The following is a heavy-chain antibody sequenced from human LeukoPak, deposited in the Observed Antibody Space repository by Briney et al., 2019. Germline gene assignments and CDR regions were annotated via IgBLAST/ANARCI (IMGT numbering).Heavy chain of an antibody. D-gene: IGHD2-2*01. CDR3: AREVRDCSSTSCYDRNFDY. CDR2: IYYSGST. J-gene: IGHJ4*02. CDR1: GGSISSYY. Sequence: SETLSLTCTVSGGSISSYYWSWIRQPPGKGLEWIGYIYYSGSTNYNPSLKSRVTISVDTSKNQFSLKLSSVTAADTAVYYCAREVRDCSSTSCYDRNFDYWGQGTLVTVSS. V-gene: IGHV4-59*01.